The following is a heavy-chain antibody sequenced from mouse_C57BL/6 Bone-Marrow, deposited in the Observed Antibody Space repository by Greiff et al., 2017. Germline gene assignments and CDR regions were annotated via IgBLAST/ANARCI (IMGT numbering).Heavy chain of an antibody. V-gene: IGHV1-82*01. J-gene: IGHJ2*01. D-gene: IGHD1-1*01. Sequence: VKLMESGPELVKPGASVKISCKASGYAFSSSWMNWVKQRPGKGLEWIGRIYPGDGDTNYNGKFKGKATLTADKSSSTAYMQLSSLTSEDSAVYFCARRPLYYYGSSYFDYWGQGTTLTVSS. CDR2: IYPGDGDT. CDR3: ARRPLYYYGSSYFDY. CDR1: GYAFSSSW.